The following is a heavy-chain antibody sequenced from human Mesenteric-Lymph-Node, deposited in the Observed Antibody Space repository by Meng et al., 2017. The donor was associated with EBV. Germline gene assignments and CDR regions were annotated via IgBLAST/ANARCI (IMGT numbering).Heavy chain of an antibody. CDR3: ARDSQWEIHTDPDY. V-gene: IGHV1-46*01. CDR1: GYTLTSYY. Sequence: QVRLLQSWAEVRRPAASVQISCKASGYTLTSYYMHWLRQAPGQGFEWIGIINPSGGNTIYAQNFQGRVTMTRDTSTSTVYMELHSLRSDDTAMYYCARDSQWEIHTDPDYWGLGTLVTVSS. CDR2: INPSGGNT. J-gene: IGHJ4*02. D-gene: IGHD1-26*01.